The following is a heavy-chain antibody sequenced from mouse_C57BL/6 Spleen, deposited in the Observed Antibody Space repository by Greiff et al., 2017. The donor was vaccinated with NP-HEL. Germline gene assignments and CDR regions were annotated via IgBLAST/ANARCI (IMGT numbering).Heavy chain of an antibody. CDR2: IYPGNSDT. D-gene: IGHD2-3*01. J-gene: IGHJ4*01. V-gene: IGHV1-5*01. Sequence: EVQLQQSGTVLARPGASVKMSCKTSGYTFTSYWMHWVKQRPGQGLEWIGAIYPGNSDTSYNQKFKGKAKLTAVTSASTAYMELSSLTNEDSAVYYCTGIYDGTRGAMDYLGQGTSVTVSS. CDR1: GYTFTSYW. CDR3: TGIYDGTRGAMDY.